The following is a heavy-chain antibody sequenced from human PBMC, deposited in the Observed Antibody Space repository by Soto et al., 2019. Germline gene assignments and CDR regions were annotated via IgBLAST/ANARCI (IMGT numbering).Heavy chain of an antibody. CDR3: ARDEVSPFILCVMGV. CDR1: GFTFNTYG. D-gene: IGHD3-16*01. Sequence: GGSLRLSCAASGFTFNTYGMHWVRQAPGKGLEWVALISYDASNKNYADSVKGRFTLSSDNSKNTLYLQMNNLKAEDTAVYHFARDEVSPFILCVMGVWAQGTTVTVSS. CDR2: ISYDASNK. V-gene: IGHV3-30*03. J-gene: IGHJ6*02.